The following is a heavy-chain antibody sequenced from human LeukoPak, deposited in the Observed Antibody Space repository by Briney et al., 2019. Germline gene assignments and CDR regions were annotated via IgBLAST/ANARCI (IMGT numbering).Heavy chain of an antibody. Sequence: ASVKVSCKASGYTFTGYYMHWVRQALGQGLEWMGWINPNSGGTNYAQKFQGWVTMTRDTSISTAYMELSRLRSDDTAVYYCARAESYYYYYGMDVWGQGTTVTVSS. CDR1: GYTFTGYY. CDR2: INPNSGGT. V-gene: IGHV1-2*04. CDR3: ARAESYYYYYGMDV. J-gene: IGHJ6*02.